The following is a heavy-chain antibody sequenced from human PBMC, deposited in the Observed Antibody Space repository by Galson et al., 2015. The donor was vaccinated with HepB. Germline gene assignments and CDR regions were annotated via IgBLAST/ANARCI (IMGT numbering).Heavy chain of an antibody. Sequence: SLRLSCAASGFTFSSYSMNWVRQAPGKGLEWVSSISCNSTYIYYADSVKGRFTISRDNAKNSLFLQMNSLRAEDTAVYYCAGLRSGSSSYWSHGSLVTASS. CDR2: ISCNSTYI. CDR1: GFTFSSYS. D-gene: IGHD1-26*01. J-gene: IGHJ4*01. CDR3: AGLRSGSSSY. V-gene: IGHV3-21*01.